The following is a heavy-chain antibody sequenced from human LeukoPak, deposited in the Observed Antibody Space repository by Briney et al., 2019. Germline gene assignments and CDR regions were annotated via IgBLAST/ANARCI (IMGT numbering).Heavy chain of an antibody. Sequence: PGGSLRLSCAASGFTFSSYAMSWVRQAPGKGLEWVSAISGSGDSTYYADSVKGRFTLSRDNSKNTLYLQMNSLGAEDTAVFYFSKGGYFDRLLPAGYWGQGTLVTVSS. CDR1: GFTFSSYA. D-gene: IGHD3-9*01. V-gene: IGHV3-23*01. CDR3: SKGGYFDRLLPAGY. CDR2: ISGSGDST. J-gene: IGHJ4*02.